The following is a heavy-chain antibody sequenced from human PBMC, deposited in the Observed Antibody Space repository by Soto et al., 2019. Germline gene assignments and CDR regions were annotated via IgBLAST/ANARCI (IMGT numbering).Heavy chain of an antibody. CDR2: IYYSGST. CDR1: GCSISSSSYY. J-gene: IGHJ5*02. V-gene: IGHV4-39*01. D-gene: IGHD6-19*01. CDR3: ARHLLEGIAVAGKRWSWFDP. Sequence: PSETLSLTCTVSGCSISSSSYYWGWIRQPPGKGLEWIGSIYYSGSTYYNPSLKSRVTISVDTSKNQFSLELSSVTAADTAVYYCARHLLEGIAVAGKRWSWFDPWGQGTLVTVSS.